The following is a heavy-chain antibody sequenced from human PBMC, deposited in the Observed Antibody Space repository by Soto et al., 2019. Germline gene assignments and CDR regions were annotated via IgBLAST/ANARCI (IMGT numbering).Heavy chain of an antibody. CDR3: ARVIPGVEDWFDP. D-gene: IGHD2-2*01. Sequence: ASVKVSCKASGYTFTNFGVTWVRRAPGQGLEWMGWISAYTDTPNYAQKFQGRVTMTIDTYTSTAYMDLRSLTSDDTAVYYCARVIPGVEDWFDPWGQGNLVTVSS. J-gene: IGHJ5*02. CDR1: GYTFTNFG. CDR2: ISAYTDTP. V-gene: IGHV1-18*01.